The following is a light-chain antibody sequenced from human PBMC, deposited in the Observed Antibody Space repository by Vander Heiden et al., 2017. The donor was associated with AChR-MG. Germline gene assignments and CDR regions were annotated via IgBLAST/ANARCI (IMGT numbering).Light chain of an antibody. Sequence: QSVLTKPPSVSAAPGQKVTISCSGSSYNIGNNYVSWYQQLPGTAPKLLIYDNNKRPSGIPDRFSGSKSGTSATLGITGLQTGDEADYYCGTWDSSLSSRVFGTGTKVTVL. CDR1: SYNIGNNY. V-gene: IGLV1-51*01. CDR2: DNN. CDR3: GTWDSSLSSRV. J-gene: IGLJ1*01.